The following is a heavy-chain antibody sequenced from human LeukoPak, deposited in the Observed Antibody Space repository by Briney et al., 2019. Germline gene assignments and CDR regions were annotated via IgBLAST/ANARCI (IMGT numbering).Heavy chain of an antibody. CDR3: ARDAY. Sequence: SETLSLTCTVSGVSIGSHYWSWNRQSPGKGLEWIGCVYNSGTNVYNPSLTGRVTISVDTTKNQYSLNVRSVTAADAAVYYCARDAYWGQGILVTVSS. CDR1: GVSIGSHY. J-gene: IGHJ4*02. V-gene: IGHV4-59*11. CDR2: VYNSGTN.